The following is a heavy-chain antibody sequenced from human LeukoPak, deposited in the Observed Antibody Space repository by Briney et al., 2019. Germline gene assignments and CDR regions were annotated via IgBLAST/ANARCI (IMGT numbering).Heavy chain of an antibody. J-gene: IGHJ4*02. CDR2: INHSGST. CDR1: GGSFSGYY. D-gene: IGHD6-6*01. Sequence: PSETLSLTCAVYGGSFSGYYWSWIRQPPGEGLEWIGEINHSGSTNYNPSLKSRVTISVDTSKNQFSLKLSSVTAADTAVYYCARGLYSSSSNYYFDYWGQGTLVTVSS. CDR3: ARGLYSSSSNYYFDY. V-gene: IGHV4-34*01.